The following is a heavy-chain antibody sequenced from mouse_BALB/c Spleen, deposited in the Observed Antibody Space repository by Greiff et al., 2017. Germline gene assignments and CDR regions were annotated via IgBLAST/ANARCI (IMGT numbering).Heavy chain of an antibody. D-gene: IGHD2-1*01. V-gene: IGHV1-54*01. CDR2: INPGSGGT. Sequence: QVQLKESGAELVRPGTSVKVSCKASGYAFTNYLIEWVKQRPGQGLEWIGVINPGSGGTNYNEKFKGKATLTADKSSSTAYMQLSSLTSDDSAVYFCAREIYYASNGFAYWGQGTLVTVSA. CDR1: GYAFTNYL. CDR3: AREIYYASNGFAY. J-gene: IGHJ3*01.